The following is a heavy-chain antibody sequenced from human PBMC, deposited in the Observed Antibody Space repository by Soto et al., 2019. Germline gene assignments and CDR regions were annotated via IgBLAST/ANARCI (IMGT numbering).Heavy chain of an antibody. Sequence: SETLSLTCTVSGGSISSGGYYWSWIRQHPGKGLEWIGYIYYSGSTYYNPSLKSRVTISVDTSKNQFSLDLTSVTATGTAVYFCARHPGYCSGGSCNGQYTLDVWGQGATVTVSS. CDR2: IYYSGST. V-gene: IGHV4-31*03. J-gene: IGHJ6*02. D-gene: IGHD2-15*01. CDR3: ARHPGYCSGGSCNGQYTLDV. CDR1: GGSISSGGYY.